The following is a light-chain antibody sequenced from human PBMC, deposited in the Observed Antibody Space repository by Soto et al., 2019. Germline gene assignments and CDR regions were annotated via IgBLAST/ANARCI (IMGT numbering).Light chain of an antibody. CDR3: QSYDSSLSGWV. Sequence: QSVLTQPPSVSAAPGQRVTISCTVSSSNIGAGYDVHWYQQLPGTAPKLLIYGNSNRPSGVPDRFSGSKSGTSASLAITGLKAWDGADYYCQSYDSSLSGWVFGGGTKLTVL. CDR1: SSNIGAGYD. V-gene: IGLV1-40*01. CDR2: GNS. J-gene: IGLJ3*02.